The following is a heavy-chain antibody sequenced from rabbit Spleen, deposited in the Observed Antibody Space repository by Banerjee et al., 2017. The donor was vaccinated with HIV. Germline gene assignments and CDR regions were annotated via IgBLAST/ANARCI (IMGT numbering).Heavy chain of an antibody. CDR1: GVSFSGDSF. CDR2: IHAGSSGFT. Sequence: QEQLVESGGDLVKPGASLTLTCIASGVSFSGDSFSGDSYMCWVRQAPGKGLEWIVCIHAGSSGFTYFASWAKGRFTISKTSSTTVTLQMTGLTAADTATYFCARDTGSSFSSYGMDLWGPGTLVTVS. J-gene: IGHJ6*01. CDR3: ARDTGSSFSSYGMDL. V-gene: IGHV1S45*01. D-gene: IGHD8-1*01.